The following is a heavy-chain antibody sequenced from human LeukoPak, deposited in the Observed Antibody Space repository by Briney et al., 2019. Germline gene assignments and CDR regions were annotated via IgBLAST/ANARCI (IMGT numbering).Heavy chain of an antibody. Sequence: PSETLSLTCTVSGGSISSYYWSWIRQPPGEGLEWIGYIYYSGNTNYNPSLKSRVTISVDTSKNQFSLKLSSVTAADTAVYYCARGVVVVPTAMGEFDYWGQGTLVTVSS. J-gene: IGHJ4*02. D-gene: IGHD2-2*01. V-gene: IGHV4-59*01. CDR3: ARGVVVVPTAMGEFDY. CDR2: IYYSGNT. CDR1: GGSISSYY.